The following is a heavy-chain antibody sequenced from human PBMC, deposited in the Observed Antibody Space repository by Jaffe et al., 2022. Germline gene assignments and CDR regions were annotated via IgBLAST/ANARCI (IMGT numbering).Heavy chain of an antibody. Sequence: EVYLVESGGGLVQPGGSLRLSCAASGLPFSSYWMSWFRQAPGKGLEWVANINQDESEKYYVDSVKGRFTISRDNSKNLLYLQMNSLRAEDTAVYYCATYSFLRSYHGTTAYYWGQGTLVTVSS. V-gene: IGHV3-7*01. J-gene: IGHJ4*02. CDR3: ATYSFLRSYHGTTAYY. CDR1: GLPFSSYW. CDR2: INQDESEK. D-gene: IGHD1-7*01.